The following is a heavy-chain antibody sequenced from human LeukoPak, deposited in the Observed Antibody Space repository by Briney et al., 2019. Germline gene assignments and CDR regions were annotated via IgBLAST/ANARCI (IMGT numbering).Heavy chain of an antibody. CDR2: ISGSGGST. Sequence: GGSLRLSCAASGFSFSSYGMDWVRQAPGKGLEWVSAISGSGGSTYYADSVKGRFTISRDNSKNTLYLQMNSLRAEDTAVYYCAKEAGNWNYGWFDPWGQGTLVTVSS. D-gene: IGHD1-7*01. CDR3: AKEAGNWNYGWFDP. J-gene: IGHJ5*02. CDR1: GFSFSSYG. V-gene: IGHV3-23*01.